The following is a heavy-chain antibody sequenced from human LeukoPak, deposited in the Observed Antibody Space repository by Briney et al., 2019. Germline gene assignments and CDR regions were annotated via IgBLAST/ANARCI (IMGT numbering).Heavy chain of an antibody. CDR3: ARDSSEWSHLPWDWFDP. CDR1: GGSISSYY. J-gene: IGHJ5*02. V-gene: IGHV4-4*07. Sequence: SETLSLTCTVSGGSISSYYWSWIRQPAGKGLEWIGRIYTSGSTNYNPSLKSRVTMSVDTSKNQFSLKLSSVTAADTAVYYCARDSSEWSHLPWDWFDPWGQGTLVTVSS. CDR2: IYTSGST. D-gene: IGHD3-3*01.